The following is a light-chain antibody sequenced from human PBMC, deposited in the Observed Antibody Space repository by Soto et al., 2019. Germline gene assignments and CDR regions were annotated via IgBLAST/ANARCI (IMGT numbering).Light chain of an antibody. V-gene: IGKV3-11*01. CDR2: DAS. Sequence: EIVLTQSPATLSLSPEERATLSCRASQSVSSYLAWYQQKPGQAPRLLIYDASNRATGIPARFSGSGSGTDFTLTISSLEPEDFAVYYCQQRSNWPPFGQGTKLEIK. J-gene: IGKJ2*01. CDR1: QSVSSY. CDR3: QQRSNWPP.